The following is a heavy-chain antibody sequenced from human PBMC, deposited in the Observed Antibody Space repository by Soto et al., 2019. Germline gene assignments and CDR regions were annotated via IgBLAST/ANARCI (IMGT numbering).Heavy chain of an antibody. V-gene: IGHV1-24*01. CDR1: GYTLTESS. J-gene: IGHJ4*02. CDR3: ATGPYYYDSSGYHRTKYW. Sequence: ASVKVSCKVSGYTLTESSIHWVRQAPGKGLEWMGGLDPEDGETIYAQKFQGRVSMTEDTSTDTAYMQLSSLRSEDTAVYYCATGPYYYDSSGYHRTKYWWGQGTRVTVSS. CDR2: LDPEDGET. D-gene: IGHD3-22*01.